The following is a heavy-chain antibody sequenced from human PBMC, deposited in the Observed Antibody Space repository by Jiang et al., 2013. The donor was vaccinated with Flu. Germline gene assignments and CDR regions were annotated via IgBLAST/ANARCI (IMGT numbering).Heavy chain of an antibody. Sequence: LLKPSETLSLSCAVYGGSFSGYYWSWIRQPPGKGLEWIGEINHSGSTNYNPSLKSRVTISVDTSKNQFSLKLSSVTAADTAVYYCAEHTRGYHYGMDVWGQGTTVTVSS. CDR3: AEHTRGYHYGMDV. CDR1: GGSFSGYY. CDR2: INHSGST. V-gene: IGHV4-34*01. J-gene: IGHJ6*02.